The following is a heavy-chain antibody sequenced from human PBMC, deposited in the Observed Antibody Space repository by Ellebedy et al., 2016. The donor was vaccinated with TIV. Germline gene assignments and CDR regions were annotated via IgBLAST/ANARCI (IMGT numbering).Heavy chain of an antibody. J-gene: IGHJ3*01. CDR1: GLLVTNAW. Sequence: GGSLRLXXEASGLLVTNAWMTWVRQAPGKGLEWTGRIQIRREGGTVAYAAPVQGRFIISRDESENKLYLQMHSLRTEDTGIYYCNTGWAFDDWGQGTRVTISS. CDR2: IQIRREGGTV. CDR3: NTGWAFDD. V-gene: IGHV3-15*05.